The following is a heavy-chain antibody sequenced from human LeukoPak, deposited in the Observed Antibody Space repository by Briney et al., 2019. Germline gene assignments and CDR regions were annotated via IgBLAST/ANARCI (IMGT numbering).Heavy chain of an antibody. CDR1: GGSISSYY. D-gene: IGHD1-26*01. Sequence: SETLSLTCAVSGGSISSYYWSRIRQPPGKGLEWIGYIYYSESTNYNPSLKSRVTISVDTSKNQFSLKLSSVTAADTAVYYCARWVGATRGAFDIWGQGTMVTVSS. CDR3: ARWVGATRGAFDI. CDR2: IYYSEST. J-gene: IGHJ3*02. V-gene: IGHV4-59*01.